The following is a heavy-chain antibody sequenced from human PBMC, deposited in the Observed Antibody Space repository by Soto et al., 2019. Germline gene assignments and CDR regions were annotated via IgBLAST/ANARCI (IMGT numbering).Heavy chain of an antibody. V-gene: IGHV1-18*01. Sequence: ASVKVSCKASGYTFTSSGISWVRQAPGQGLEWMGWISAYNGNTNYAQKLQGRVTMTTDTPTSTAYMELRSLRSDDTAVYYCARQYDSRGSSPVDYWGQGTLVTVSS. CDR2: ISAYNGNT. CDR1: GYTFTSSG. CDR3: ARQYDSRGSSPVDY. D-gene: IGHD3-22*01. J-gene: IGHJ4*02.